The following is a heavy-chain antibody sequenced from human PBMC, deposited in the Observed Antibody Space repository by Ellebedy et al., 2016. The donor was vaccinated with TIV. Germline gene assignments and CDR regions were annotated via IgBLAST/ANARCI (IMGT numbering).Heavy chain of an antibody. D-gene: IGHD5-12*01. V-gene: IGHV4-34*01. J-gene: IGHJ5*02. CDR2: INHSGST. CDR1: GGSFSGYY. CDR3: ARVRVGSPGWFDP. Sequence: SETLSLTXAVYGGSFSGYYWSWIRQPPGKGLEWIGEINHSGSTNYNPSLKSRVTISVDTSKNQFSLKLSSVTAADTAVYYCARVRVGSPGWFDPWGQGTLVTVSS.